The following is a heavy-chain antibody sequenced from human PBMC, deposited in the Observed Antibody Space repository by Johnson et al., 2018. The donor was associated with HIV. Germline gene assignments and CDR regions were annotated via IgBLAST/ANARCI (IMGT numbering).Heavy chain of an antibody. CDR3: ARDREQLVRYAFDI. V-gene: IGHV3-30*04. CDR1: GFTFSSYA. D-gene: IGHD6-6*01. CDR2: ISYDGSNK. J-gene: IGHJ3*02. Sequence: QEKLVESGGGVVQPGRSLRLSCAASGFTFSSYAMHWVRQAPGKGLEWVAVISYDGSNKYYADSVKGRFTISRDNSKNTLYLQMNSLRAEDTAVYYCARDREQLVRYAFDIWGQGTIVTVSS.